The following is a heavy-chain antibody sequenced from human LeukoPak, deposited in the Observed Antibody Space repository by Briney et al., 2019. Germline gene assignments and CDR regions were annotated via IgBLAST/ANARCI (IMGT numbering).Heavy chain of an antibody. D-gene: IGHD6-25*01. CDR1: GFTVSSNY. Sequence: PGGSLRLSCAASGFTVSSNYMGWVRQAPGKGLEWVSIIYIGGITYYADSVKGRLTISRDSSKNTLYLQMNSLRAEDTAVYYCARDLSNGFDYWGQGTLVTVSS. V-gene: IGHV3-53*01. CDR3: ARDLSNGFDY. J-gene: IGHJ4*02. CDR2: IYIGGIT.